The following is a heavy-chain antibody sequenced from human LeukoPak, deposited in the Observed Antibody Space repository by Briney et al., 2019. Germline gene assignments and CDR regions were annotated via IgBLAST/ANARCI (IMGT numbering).Heavy chain of an antibody. CDR2: INHSGST. V-gene: IGHV4-34*01. CDR3: ARAHGHYYGSGGYYYYYGMDV. D-gene: IGHD3-10*01. CDR1: GGSFSGYY. Sequence: PSETLSLTCAVYGGSFSGYYWSCIRQPPGKGLEWIGEINHSGSTNYNPSLKSRVTISVDTSKNQFSLKLSSVTAADTAVYYCARAHGHYYGSGGYYYYYGMDVWGQGTTVTVSS. J-gene: IGHJ6*02.